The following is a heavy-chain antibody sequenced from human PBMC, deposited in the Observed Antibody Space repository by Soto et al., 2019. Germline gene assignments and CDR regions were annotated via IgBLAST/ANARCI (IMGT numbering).Heavy chain of an antibody. V-gene: IGHV1-69*12. CDR2: IIPIFGTA. J-gene: IGHJ2*01. D-gene: IGHD2-8*01. CDR3: ARDLAKGLNYWYFDL. CDR1: GGTFSSYA. Sequence: QVQLVQSGAEVKKPGSSVKVSCKASGGTFSSYAINWVRQAPGQGLEWMGGIIPIFGTANYAQKFQGRVTITADESTSTAYMERSSLRSEDTAVYYCARDLAKGLNYWYFDLWGRSTLVTVSS.